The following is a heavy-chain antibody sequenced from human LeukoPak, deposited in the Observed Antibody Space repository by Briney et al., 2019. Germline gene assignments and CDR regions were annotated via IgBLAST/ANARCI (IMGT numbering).Heavy chain of an antibody. CDR1: GFTFSSYW. CDR2: IKQDGSEK. CDR3: ARGLLYGSGSYYGPSGWFDP. J-gene: IGHJ5*02. V-gene: IGHV3-7*01. D-gene: IGHD3-10*01. Sequence: PGGSLRLSCAASGFTFSSYWMSWVRQAPGKGLEWVANIKQDGSEKYYVDSVKGRFTISRDNAKNSLYLQMNSLRAEDTAVYYCARGLLYGSGSYYGPSGWFDPWGQGTLVTVSS.